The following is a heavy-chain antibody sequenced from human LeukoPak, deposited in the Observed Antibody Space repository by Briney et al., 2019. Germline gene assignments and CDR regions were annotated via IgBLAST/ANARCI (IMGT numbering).Heavy chain of an antibody. J-gene: IGHJ4*02. Sequence: GASVKVSCKASGYTFTGYYMHWVRQAPGQGLEWMGWIIPNSGGTNYAQKFQGRVTMTRDTSISTAYMELSRLRSDDTAVYYCNTYYYDSSGYSGVGYWGQGTLVTVSS. V-gene: IGHV1-2*02. D-gene: IGHD3-22*01. CDR3: NTYYYDSSGYSGVGY. CDR2: IIPNSGGT. CDR1: GYTFTGYY.